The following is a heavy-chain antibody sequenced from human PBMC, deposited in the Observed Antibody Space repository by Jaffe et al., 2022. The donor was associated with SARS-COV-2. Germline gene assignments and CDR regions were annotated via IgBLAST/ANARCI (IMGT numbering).Heavy chain of an antibody. Sequence: QVQLVESGGGLVKPGGSLRLSCAASGFSLSDYYMSWIRQAPGKGPEWISYISRGGSTTYYADSVRGRFTISRDNAKNSLYLQMNSLRAEDTAVYYCARVPVSDYAVDYWGQGTLVTVSS. J-gene: IGHJ4*02. D-gene: IGHD4-17*01. CDR2: ISRGGSTT. CDR1: GFSLSDYY. CDR3: ARVPVSDYAVDY. V-gene: IGHV3-11*01.